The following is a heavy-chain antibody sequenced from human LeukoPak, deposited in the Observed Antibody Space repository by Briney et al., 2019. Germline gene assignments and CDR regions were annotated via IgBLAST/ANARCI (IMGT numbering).Heavy chain of an antibody. CDR2: INHSGST. V-gene: IGHV4-34*01. CDR1: GGSFSGYY. CDR3: ARSNYGNSDP. J-gene: IGHJ5*02. Sequence: PSETLSLTCAVYGGSFSGYYWSWIRQPPGKGLEWIGEINHSGSTNYNPSLKSRVTISVDTSKNQFSLKLSSVTAADTAVYYCARSNYGNSDPWGQGTLVTVSS. D-gene: IGHD1-7*01.